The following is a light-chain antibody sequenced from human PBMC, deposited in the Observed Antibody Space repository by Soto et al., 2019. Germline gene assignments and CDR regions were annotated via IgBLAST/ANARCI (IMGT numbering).Light chain of an antibody. CDR2: DVS. CDR1: SSDVGSYNY. Sequence: QYALTQPASVSGSPGQSITISCTGTSSDVGSYNYVSWYQQYPGKAPKLMIYDVSNRPSGVSYRFSGSKSGNTASLTISGLQDEDEVDYYCSYYTTNSTNEVFGGGTKLTAL. V-gene: IGLV2-14*01. J-gene: IGLJ3*02. CDR3: SYYTTNSTNEV.